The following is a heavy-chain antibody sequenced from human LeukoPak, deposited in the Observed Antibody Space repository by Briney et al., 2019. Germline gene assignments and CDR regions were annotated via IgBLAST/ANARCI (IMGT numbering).Heavy chain of an antibody. D-gene: IGHD3-3*01. J-gene: IGHJ4*02. V-gene: IGHV3-33*06. CDR1: GFTFSSYA. CDR3: AKAIGYDFWSGLDY. Sequence: HPGGSLRLSCAASGFTFSSYAMNWVRQAPGKGLEWVAVIWYDGSNKYYADSVKGRFTISRDNSKNTLYLQMNSLRAEDTAVYYCAKAIGYDFWSGLDYWGQGTLVTVSS. CDR2: IWYDGSNK.